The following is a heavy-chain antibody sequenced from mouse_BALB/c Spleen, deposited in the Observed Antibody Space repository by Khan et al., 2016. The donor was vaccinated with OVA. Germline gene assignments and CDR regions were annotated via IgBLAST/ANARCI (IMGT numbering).Heavy chain of an antibody. CDR2: ISTGGNKT. J-gene: IGHJ2*01. V-gene: IGHV5-12-1*01. CDR1: GYAFSSYD. Sequence: EVELVEAGGGLVKPGGSLKLSCAASGYAFSSYDMSWVRQTPEKRLEWVAFISTGGNKTYYPDSVKGRVTIYRDNAKNTLYLQMSSLKSEDTAMYYCTRPHYYGSNYYFDYWGQGTPLTVSS. CDR3: TRPHYYGSNYYFDY. D-gene: IGHD1-1*01.